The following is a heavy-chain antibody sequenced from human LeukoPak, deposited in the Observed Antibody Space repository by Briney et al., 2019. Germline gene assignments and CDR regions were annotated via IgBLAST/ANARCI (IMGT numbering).Heavy chain of an antibody. V-gene: IGHV4-31*03. J-gene: IGHJ4*02. CDR2: IYYSGNT. Sequence: TLPLTCTVSGGSISSGAYFWSWIRQPPGKGLEWIGYIYYSGNTYSNPSLKSRLTISAVTSKNQFSLKLTSVTAADTAVYYCARENSSGSAGWGQGTLVTVSS. D-gene: IGHD3-22*01. CDR1: GGSISSGAYF. CDR3: ARENSSGSAG.